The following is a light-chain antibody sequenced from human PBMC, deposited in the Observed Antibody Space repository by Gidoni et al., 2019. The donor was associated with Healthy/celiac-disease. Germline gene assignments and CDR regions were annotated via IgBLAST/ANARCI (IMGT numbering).Light chain of an antibody. Sequence: AIQLTQSPSSLSASVGDRVTITCRASQGISSALAWYQQKPGKAPKLLIYDDSSLESGVPSRFSGSGSGTDFTLTISSLQPEDFATYYCQQFNSYLITFGPGTKVDIK. J-gene: IGKJ3*01. CDR3: QQFNSYLIT. CDR1: QGISSA. CDR2: DDS. V-gene: IGKV1-13*02.